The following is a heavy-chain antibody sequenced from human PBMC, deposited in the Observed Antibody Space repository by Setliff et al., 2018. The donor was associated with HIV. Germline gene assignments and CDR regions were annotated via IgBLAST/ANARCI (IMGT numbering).Heavy chain of an antibody. CDR2: IKQDGREK. J-gene: IGHJ4*02. D-gene: IGHD3-22*01. V-gene: IGHV3-7*03. Sequence: GGSLRLSCAASGFTFSSYWMNWVRQAPGKGLEWVANIKQDGREKYYVDSVKVRFTLSRDNAKNSLYLQMNSLRAEDTAEYYCAKELAASGLGYFDSWGRGILVTVSS. CDR3: AKELAASGLGYFDS. CDR1: GFTFSSYW.